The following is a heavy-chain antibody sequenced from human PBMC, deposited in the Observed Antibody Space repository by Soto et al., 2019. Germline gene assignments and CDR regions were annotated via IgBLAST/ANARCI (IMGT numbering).Heavy chain of an antibody. J-gene: IGHJ3*02. V-gene: IGHV1-69*02. D-gene: IGHD3-10*01. Sequence: QVQLVQSGAEVKKPGSSVKVSCKASGGTFSSYTISWVRQAPGQGLEWMGRIIPILAIANYAQKFQGRVTSTADKSTSTAYMELSSLRSEDTAVYYCARSINLVRGVIGAFDIWGQGTMVTVSS. CDR1: GGTFSSYT. CDR3: ARSINLVRGVIGAFDI. CDR2: IIPILAIA.